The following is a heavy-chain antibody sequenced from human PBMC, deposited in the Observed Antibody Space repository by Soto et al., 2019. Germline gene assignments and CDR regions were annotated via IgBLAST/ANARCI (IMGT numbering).Heavy chain of an antibody. CDR1: GFTFSSYA. J-gene: IGHJ4*02. V-gene: IGHV3-30-3*01. D-gene: IGHD5-12*01. Sequence: QVQLVESGGGVVQPGRSLRLSCAASGFTFSSYAMHWVRQAPGKGLEWVAVISYDGSNKYYADSVKGRFTISRDNSKNTLYLQMNSLRAEDTAVYYCARMPVRDGYRFDYWGQGTLVTVSS. CDR3: ARMPVRDGYRFDY. CDR2: ISYDGSNK.